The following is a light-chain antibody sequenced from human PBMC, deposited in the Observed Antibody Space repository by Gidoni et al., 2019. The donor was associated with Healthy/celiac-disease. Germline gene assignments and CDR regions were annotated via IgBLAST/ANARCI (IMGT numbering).Light chain of an antibody. J-gene: IGLJ3*02. CDR2: RNN. V-gene: IGLV1-47*01. CDR1: SSNIGSNY. Sequence: QSVLTQPPSASGTPGQRVTISCSGSSSNIGSNYVYWYQQLPGTAPKLLIYRNNQRPSGFPDRFSGSKSGTSASLAISGLRSEDEADYYCAAWDDSLSGRVFGGGTKPTVL. CDR3: AAWDDSLSGRV.